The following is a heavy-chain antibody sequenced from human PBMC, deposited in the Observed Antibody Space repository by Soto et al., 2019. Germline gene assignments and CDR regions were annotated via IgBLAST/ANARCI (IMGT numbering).Heavy chain of an antibody. CDR2: IYWNDIK. V-gene: IGHV2-5*01. CDR3: AHTFVSGWYQAYFDY. D-gene: IGHD6-19*01. CDR1: GFSLRTSGVA. J-gene: IGHJ4*02. Sequence: QITLKESGPTLVKPTQTLTLTCTFSGFSLRTSGVAVGWIRQPPGKALEWLALIYWNDIKLYRPSLKSRLTITKDTSKNQVVLTVTNMDPVDTGTYYCAHTFVSGWYQAYFDYWGQGTLVTVSS.